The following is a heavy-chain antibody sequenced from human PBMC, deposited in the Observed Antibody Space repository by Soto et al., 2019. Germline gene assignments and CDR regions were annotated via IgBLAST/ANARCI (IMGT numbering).Heavy chain of an antibody. CDR2: ISGSGGST. Sequence: PGGSLRLSCAASGFPLCSYSMSSERQAPEKGLERVTAISGSGGSTYYADSVKGRFTISRDNSKNTLYLQMNSLRAEDTAVYYCAKDGLGYGFGHPFDPWGQGTRVTGSS. CDR1: GFPLCSYS. J-gene: IGHJ5*02. V-gene: IGHV3-23*01. CDR3: AKDGLGYGFGHPFDP. D-gene: IGHD2-15*01.